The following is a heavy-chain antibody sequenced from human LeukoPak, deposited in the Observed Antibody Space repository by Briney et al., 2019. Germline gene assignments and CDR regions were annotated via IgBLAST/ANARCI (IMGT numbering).Heavy chain of an antibody. Sequence: VGSLRLSCAASVVTFCSYSMNWVRQAPGKGLEWISYIGVSSGNTKYADSVKGRFTISGDKAKNSVYLQMNSLRVEDTSVYYCARDTKYAFDNWGQGTLVTVSS. CDR1: VVTFCSYS. V-gene: IGHV3-48*01. CDR2: IGVSSGNT. D-gene: IGHD2-2*01. J-gene: IGHJ4*02. CDR3: ARDTKYAFDN.